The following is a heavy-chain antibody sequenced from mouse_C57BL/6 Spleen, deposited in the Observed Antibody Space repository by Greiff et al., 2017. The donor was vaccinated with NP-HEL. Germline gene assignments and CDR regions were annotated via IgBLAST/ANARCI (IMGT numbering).Heavy chain of an antibody. D-gene: IGHD1-1*01. V-gene: IGHV5-9-1*02. J-gene: IGHJ2*01. CDR1: GFTFSSYA. CDR3: TREIYNGSSYVAYLDY. Sequence: DVKLVESGEGLVKPGGSLKLSCAASGFTFSSYAMSWVRQTPEKRLEWVAYISSGGDYIYYADTVKGRFTITRDNASNTLYLQMSSLKSEDTAMYYWTREIYNGSSYVAYLDYWGQGTTLTVSS. CDR2: ISSGGDYI.